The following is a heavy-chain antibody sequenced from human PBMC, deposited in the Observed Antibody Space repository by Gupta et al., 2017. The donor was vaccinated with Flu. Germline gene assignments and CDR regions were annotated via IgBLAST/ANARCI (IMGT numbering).Heavy chain of an antibody. J-gene: IGHJ6*02. CDR1: GFTFNKYA. V-gene: IGHV3-23*01. CDR3: ARSMVRGLILVGV. D-gene: IGHD3-10*01. CDR2: ISGSGDSA. Sequence: EGQLLDSGGGLVQPGGSLRLSCEASGFTFNKYAMSWVRQAPGKGLEWVSSISGSGDSADYTDSVKGRFTISRDNSRNTVYLQMNNLRVEDTAMYYCARSMVRGLILVGVWGQGTTVAVSS.